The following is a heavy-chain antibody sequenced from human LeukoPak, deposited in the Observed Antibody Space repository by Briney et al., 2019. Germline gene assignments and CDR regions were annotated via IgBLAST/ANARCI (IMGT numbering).Heavy chain of an antibody. CDR1: GFTFSSYA. V-gene: IGHV3-23*01. CDR3: AKEAPSYYDSSGYFESLGY. CDR2: ISGSGGST. J-gene: IGHJ4*02. D-gene: IGHD3-22*01. Sequence: PGGSLRLSCAASGFTFSSYAMSWVRQAPGKGLEWVSAISGSGGSTYYADSVKGRFTISRDNSKNTLYLQMNSLRAEDTAVYYCAKEAPSYYDSSGYFESLGYWGQGTLVTVSS.